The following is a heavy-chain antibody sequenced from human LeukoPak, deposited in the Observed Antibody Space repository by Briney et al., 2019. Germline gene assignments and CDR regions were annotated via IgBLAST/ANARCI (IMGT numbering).Heavy chain of an antibody. CDR2: IRYDGSNK. CDR3: AKVTVQLERRRAFDI. Sequence: PGGSLRLSCAASGFTFSSYGMHWVRQAPGKGLEGVAFIRYDGSNKYYADSVKGRFTISRDNSKNTLYLQMNSLRAEDTAVYYCAKVTVQLERRRAFDIWGQGTMVTVSS. CDR1: GFTFSSYG. J-gene: IGHJ3*02. D-gene: IGHD1-1*01. V-gene: IGHV3-30*02.